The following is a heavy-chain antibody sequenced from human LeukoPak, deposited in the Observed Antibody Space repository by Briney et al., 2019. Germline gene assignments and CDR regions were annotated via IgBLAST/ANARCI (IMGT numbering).Heavy chain of an antibody. CDR1: GFSVSSKY. D-gene: IGHD3-22*01. V-gene: IGHV3-53*01. J-gene: IGHJ4*02. Sequence: GGSLRLSCAASGFSVSSKYMTWVRQAPGKGLEWVSVIYAGGTTYYSDSVKGRFTVSRDISKNTIYLQMNGLRAEDTAVYFCARERDSSGYILAYWGQGALVTVSS. CDR3: ARERDSSGYILAY. CDR2: IYAGGTT.